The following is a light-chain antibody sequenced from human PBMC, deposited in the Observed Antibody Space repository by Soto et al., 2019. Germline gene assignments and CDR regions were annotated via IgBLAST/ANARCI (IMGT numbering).Light chain of an antibody. Sequence: DFQMTQCASSLSASVGDRVTITCQANQDVSNYLNWYQQKLGKAPKLLIYDASNLETGVPSRFSGSGSGTDFTLTISSLQAEDLAVYYCQQYYSTPPLTFGGGTKVDIK. J-gene: IGKJ4*01. CDR3: QQYYSTPPLT. CDR1: QDVSNY. V-gene: IGKV1-33*01. CDR2: DAS.